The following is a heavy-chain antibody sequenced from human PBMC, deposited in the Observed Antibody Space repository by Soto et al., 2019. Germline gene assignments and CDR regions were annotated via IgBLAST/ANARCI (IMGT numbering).Heavy chain of an antibody. CDR1: GFTFSSYG. D-gene: IGHD3-22*01. J-gene: IGHJ3*02. CDR3: VVGGHYYDSSGRPFDI. V-gene: IGHV3-33*01. Sequence: SRRLSCAASGFTFSSYGMHWVRQAPGKGLEWVAVIWYDGSNKYYADSVKGRFTISRDNSKNTLYLQMNSLRAEDTAVYYCVVGGHYYDSSGRPFDIWGQGTMVTVSS. CDR2: IWYDGSNK.